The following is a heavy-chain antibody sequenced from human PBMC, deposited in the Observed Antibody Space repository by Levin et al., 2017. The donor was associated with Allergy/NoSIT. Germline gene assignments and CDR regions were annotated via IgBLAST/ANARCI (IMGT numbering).Heavy chain of an antibody. V-gene: IGHV1-18*01. Sequence: PGESLKISCKASGFIFTTYGVSWVRQAPGQGLEWMGWISAYNGNTDYAQKLQGRVTMTTDTSTSTASMELRSLRSDDTAVYYCARDRVSRWATVTRDDAFDIWGQGTMVTVSS. CDR1: GFIFTTYG. CDR3: ARDRVSRWATVTRDDAFDI. CDR2: ISAYNGNT. D-gene: IGHD5-24*01. J-gene: IGHJ3*02.